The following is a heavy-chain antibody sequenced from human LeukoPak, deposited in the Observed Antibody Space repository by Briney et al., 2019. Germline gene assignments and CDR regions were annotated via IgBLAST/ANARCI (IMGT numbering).Heavy chain of an antibody. J-gene: IGHJ4*02. CDR3: ARGLYGAFDY. D-gene: IGHD4-17*01. CDR2: IYYSGST. Sequence: PSETLSLTCTVSGGSISSSSYYWGWIRQPPGKGLEWIGSIYYSGSTYYNPSLKSRVTISVDTSKNQFSLKLSSVTAADTAVYYCARGLYGAFDYWGQGTLVTVSS. V-gene: IGHV4-39*07. CDR1: GGSISSSSYY.